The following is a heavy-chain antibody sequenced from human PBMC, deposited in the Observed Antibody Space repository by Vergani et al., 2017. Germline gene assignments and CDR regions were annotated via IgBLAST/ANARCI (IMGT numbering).Heavy chain of an antibody. CDR3: ARVRKRITIFGDSFDY. J-gene: IGHJ4*02. Sequence: QVQLQESGPGLVKPSQTLSLTCTVSGGPISSGGYYCSWIRQHPGKGLEWIGYIYYSGSTYYNPSLKSRVTISVDTSKNQFSLKLSSVTAADTAVYYCARVRKRITIFGDSFDYWGQGTLVTVSS. CDR2: IYYSGST. D-gene: IGHD3-3*01. CDR1: GGPISSGGYY. V-gene: IGHV4-31*03.